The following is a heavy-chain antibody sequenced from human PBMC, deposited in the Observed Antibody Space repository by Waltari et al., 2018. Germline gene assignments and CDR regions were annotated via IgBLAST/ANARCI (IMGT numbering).Heavy chain of an antibody. CDR2: IVPVFGTT. Sequence: QVQLVQSGAEVKKPGSSVKVSCKASGGTFTNSVITWVRQAPGQGLEWMGRIVPVFGTTNYAQKLQGRVTITADKSTSTAYMGLSSLRSEDTAVYYCARTYDSNGYYTDYYMDVWGEGTTVTISS. CDR3: ARTYDSNGYYTDYYMDV. D-gene: IGHD3-22*01. J-gene: IGHJ6*03. V-gene: IGHV1-69*13. CDR1: GGTFTNSV.